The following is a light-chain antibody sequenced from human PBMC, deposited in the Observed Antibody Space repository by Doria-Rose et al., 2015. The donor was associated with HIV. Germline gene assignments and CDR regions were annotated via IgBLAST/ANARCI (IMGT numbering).Light chain of an antibody. J-gene: IGKJ1*01. V-gene: IGKV3-20*01. CDR3: HQYGTSWT. CDR2: DGS. CDR1: QSFSSTY. Sequence: FTQSPGTLSLSPGERATLSCRASQSFSSTYLAWYQQKPGQAPSLLIYDGSTRTTGIPDRFSASGSGTDFTLTINRPEPEDFALYYCHQYGTSWTFGQGTKVE.